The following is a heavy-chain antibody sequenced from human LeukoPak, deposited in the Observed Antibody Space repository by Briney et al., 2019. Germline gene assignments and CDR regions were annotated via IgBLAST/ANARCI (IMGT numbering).Heavy chain of an antibody. V-gene: IGHV1-69*13. CDR2: IIPIFGTA. J-gene: IGHJ4*02. CDR1: GGTFSRYA. Sequence: SVKVSCKASGGTFSRYAISWVRQAPGQGLEWMGGIIPIFGTANYAQKFQGRITITADDSTSTAYMELSSPRSEDTAVYYCARVYLKRDYYDSSAYFSFDYWGQGTLVTVSS. CDR3: ARVYLKRDYYDSSAYFSFDY. D-gene: IGHD3-22*01.